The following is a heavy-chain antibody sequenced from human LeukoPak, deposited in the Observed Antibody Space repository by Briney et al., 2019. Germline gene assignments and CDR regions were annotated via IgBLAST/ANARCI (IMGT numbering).Heavy chain of an antibody. D-gene: IGHD3-16*01. J-gene: IGHJ1*01. CDR1: GYIFSNFG. CDR2: IYPSGGRT. CDR3: ARCAYPNEEFLQH. Sequence: ASVKVSCKASGYIFSNFGINWVRQAPGQGLEWMGIIYPSGGRTTYAQKFQGRVTMTRDTSTSTVYMELSSLRSEDTAVYYCARCAYPNEEFLQHWGQGTLVTVSS. V-gene: IGHV1-46*01.